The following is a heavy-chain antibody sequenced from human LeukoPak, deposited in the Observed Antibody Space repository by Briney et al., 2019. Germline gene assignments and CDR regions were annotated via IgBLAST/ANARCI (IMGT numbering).Heavy chain of an antibody. CDR3: AKAPGFTVVTSFDW. D-gene: IGHD2-21*02. V-gene: IGHV3-23*01. CDR2: ISGSGDGT. CDR1: GFTFRSYA. Sequence: PGGSLRLSCEASGFTFRSYAMNWVRQAPGKGLEWVSVISGSGDGTHYADSVKGRFTISRDNSKNTLYLQMNSLRVEDTAVYSCAKAPGFTVVTSFDWCGHGTLVTVSS. J-gene: IGHJ4*01.